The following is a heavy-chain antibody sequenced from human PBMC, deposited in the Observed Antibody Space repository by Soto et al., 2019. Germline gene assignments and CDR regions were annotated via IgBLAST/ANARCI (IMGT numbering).Heavy chain of an antibody. V-gene: IGHV4-39*01. D-gene: IGHD1-7*01. J-gene: IGHJ4*02. CDR1: GGSISSSSYY. CDR3: ARLKRGTPDY. CDR2: IYYSGST. Sequence: SETLSLTCTVSGGSISSSSYYWGWIRQPPGKGLEWIGSIYYSGSTYYNPSLKSRVTISFDTSKNQFSLKLSFVTAADTAVYYCARLKRGTPDYWGQGTLVTVSS.